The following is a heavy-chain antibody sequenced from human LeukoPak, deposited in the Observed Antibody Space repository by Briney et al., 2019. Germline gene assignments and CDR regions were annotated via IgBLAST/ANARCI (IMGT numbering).Heavy chain of an antibody. J-gene: IGHJ4*02. D-gene: IGHD2/OR15-2a*01. CDR3: ARRGSTDY. Sequence: GGSLRLSCAASGFSYSGYWMTWVRQAPGKGLEWVANIKEDGSEKYYADFVKGRFTISRDNAKNSLDLQMNSLRAEDTAVYYCARRGSTDYWGQGTLVTVSS. CDR1: GFSYSGYW. V-gene: IGHV3-7*03. CDR2: IKEDGSEK.